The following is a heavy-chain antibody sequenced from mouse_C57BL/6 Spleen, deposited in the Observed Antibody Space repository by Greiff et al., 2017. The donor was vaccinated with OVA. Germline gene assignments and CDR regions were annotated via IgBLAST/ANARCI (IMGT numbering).Heavy chain of an antibody. CDR1: GYTFTSYW. Sequence: QVQLQQSGAELVKPGASVKLSCKASGYTFTSYWMHWVKQRPGRGLERIGRIDPNSGGTKYNEKFKSKATLTVDKPSSTAYMQLSSLTSEDSAVYYCARYYYGSSYGFAYWGQGTLVTVSA. D-gene: IGHD1-1*01. CDR3: ARYYYGSSYGFAY. V-gene: IGHV1-72*01. J-gene: IGHJ3*01. CDR2: IDPNSGGT.